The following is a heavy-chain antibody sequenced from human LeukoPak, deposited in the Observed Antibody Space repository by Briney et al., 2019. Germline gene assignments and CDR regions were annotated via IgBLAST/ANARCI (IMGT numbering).Heavy chain of an antibody. CDR2: IRSKAYGGTT. CDR1: GFXFGDYA. Sequence: GGSLRLSCTASGFXFGDYAMSWVRQGPGKGLEWVGFIRSKAYGGTTEYAASVKGRFTISRDDSKSIAHLEMNSLKTEDTAVYYCTREGYYDSSGYSDAFDIWGQGTMVTVSS. CDR3: TREGYYDSSGYSDAFDI. V-gene: IGHV3-49*04. D-gene: IGHD3-22*01. J-gene: IGHJ3*02.